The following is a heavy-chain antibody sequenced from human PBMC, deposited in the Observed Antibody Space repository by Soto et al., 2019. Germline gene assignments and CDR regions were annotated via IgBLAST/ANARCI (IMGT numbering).Heavy chain of an antibody. Sequence: QVQLEQSGAEVKKPGSSVKVSCKASGGTFSTSAISWVRQAPGQGLEWMGGIMPIFRTPDYAQKFQGRVTISPDXXTSTAYMELSGLRSDDTAVYYCARDNDRPQLGGNYYYILDVWGQGTTITVSS. CDR1: GGTFSTSA. CDR3: ARDNDRPQLGGNYYYILDV. D-gene: IGHD2-8*01. CDR2: IMPIFRTP. V-gene: IGHV1-69*05. J-gene: IGHJ6*02.